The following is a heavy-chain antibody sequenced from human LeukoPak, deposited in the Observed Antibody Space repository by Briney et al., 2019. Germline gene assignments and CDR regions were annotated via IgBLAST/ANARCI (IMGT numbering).Heavy chain of an antibody. D-gene: IGHD1-7*01. V-gene: IGHV1-2*02. Sequence: GASVKVSCKASGYTFTGYYMHWVRQAPGQGLEWMGWINPNSGGTNYAQKFQGRVTMSRDTSISTAYMELSRLRSDNTAVYYCARRGLELGAFDIWGQGIMVTVSS. J-gene: IGHJ3*02. CDR3: ARRGLELGAFDI. CDR1: GYTFTGYY. CDR2: INPNSGGT.